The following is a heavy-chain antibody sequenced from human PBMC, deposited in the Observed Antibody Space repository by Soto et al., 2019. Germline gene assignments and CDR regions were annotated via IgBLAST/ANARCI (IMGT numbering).Heavy chain of an antibody. V-gene: IGHV6-1*01. CDR1: GDSVSSNSAA. CDR2: TYYRSKWYN. J-gene: IGHJ6*02. D-gene: IGHD1-1*01. CDR3: ARELGVRTGPEGHYYYGMDV. Sequence: SQTLSLTCAISGDSVSSNSAAWNWIRQSPSRGLEWLGRTYYRSKWYNDYAVSVKSRITINPDTSKNQFSLQLNSVTPEDTAVYYCARELGVRTGPEGHYYYGMDVWGQGTTVTVPS.